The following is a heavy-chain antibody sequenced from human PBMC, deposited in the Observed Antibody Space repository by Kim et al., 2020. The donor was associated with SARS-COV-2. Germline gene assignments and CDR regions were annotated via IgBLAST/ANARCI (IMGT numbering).Heavy chain of an antibody. V-gene: IGHV3-7*03. J-gene: IGHJ4*02. CDR3: ARDQGGTLDY. D-gene: IGHD1-7*01. CDR2: IKEDGSVL. CDR1: GFTFSSSW. Sequence: GGSLRLSCAASGFTFSSSWMAWVRQAPGKGLEWVANIKEDGSVLHYADSVKGRFTISRDNAKNSVYLQMNNLRAEDTALYYCARDQGGTLDYWGQGTLVTVSS.